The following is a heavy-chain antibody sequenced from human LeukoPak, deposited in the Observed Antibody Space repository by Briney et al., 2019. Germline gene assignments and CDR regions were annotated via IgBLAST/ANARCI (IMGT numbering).Heavy chain of an antibody. J-gene: IGHJ4*02. D-gene: IGHD2-2*02. V-gene: IGHV3-21*01. CDR2: ISSSSSYI. CDR1: GFTFSSYS. CDR3: ARDGLQVVPAAINYFDY. Sequence: GGSLRLSCAASGFTFSSYSMNWVRQAPGKGLEWVSSISSSSSYIYYADSVKGRFTISRDNAKNSLYPQMNSLRAEDTAVYYCARDGLQVVPAAINYFDYWGQGTLVTVSS.